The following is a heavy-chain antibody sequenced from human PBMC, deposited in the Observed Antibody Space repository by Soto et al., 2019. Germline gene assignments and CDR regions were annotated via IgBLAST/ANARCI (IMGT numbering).Heavy chain of an antibody. V-gene: IGHV4-59*08. J-gene: IGHJ5*02. CDR3: ARLGDFWSGYRWFDP. CDR2: ISYSGNT. CDR1: GGSITTYY. Sequence: SETLSLTCTVSGGSITTYYWSWIRQPPGKGLEWIGYISYSGNTNYNPSLKSRVTISVGTSINQFSLRLGSVTAADTAVYFCARLGDFWSGYRWFDPWGQGTLVTVSS. D-gene: IGHD3-3*01.